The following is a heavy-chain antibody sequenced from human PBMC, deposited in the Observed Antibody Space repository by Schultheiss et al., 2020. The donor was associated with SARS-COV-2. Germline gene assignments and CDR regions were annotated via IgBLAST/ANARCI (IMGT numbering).Heavy chain of an antibody. J-gene: IGHJ4*02. Sequence: SETLSLTCTVSGGSISSYYWSWIRQPAGKGLEWIGYINHNGISNYNPSLKSRLSISIDTSTNQFSLRLSSVTAADTAVYFCARVNGDYLDYWGQGALVTVSS. D-gene: IGHD4-17*01. CDR3: ARVNGDYLDY. CDR1: GGSISSYY. V-gene: IGHV4-59*01. CDR2: INHNGIS.